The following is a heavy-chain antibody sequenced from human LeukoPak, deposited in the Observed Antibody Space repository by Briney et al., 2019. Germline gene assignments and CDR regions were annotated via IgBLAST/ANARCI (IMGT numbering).Heavy chain of an antibody. CDR2: IFFRGTT. D-gene: IGHD2-2*01. Sequence: SETLSLTCNVSGGSFINHSWNWIRQSPGKGLEWIGYIFFRGTTYYNPSFQSRVTISVDTSKSHFSLKLRSVTAADTAVYYCARLGGTSTIVGWFDPWGQGTLVTVSS. CDR3: ARLGGTSTIVGWFDP. J-gene: IGHJ5*02. V-gene: IGHV4-59*11. CDR1: GGSFINHS.